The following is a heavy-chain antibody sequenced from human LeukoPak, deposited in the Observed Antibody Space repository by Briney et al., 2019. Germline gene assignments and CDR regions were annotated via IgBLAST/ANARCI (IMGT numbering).Heavy chain of an antibody. CDR3: ARDPRYCSSTSCPGDALDI. D-gene: IGHD2-2*01. Sequence: SVKVSCKASGGTFSSYAVSWVRQSPGQGLEWMGRIIPILGIANYAQKFQGRVTITADKSTSTAYMELSSLRSEDTAVYYCARDPRYCSSTSCPGDALDIWGQGTMVTVSS. CDR1: GGTFSSYA. V-gene: IGHV1-69*04. J-gene: IGHJ3*02. CDR2: IIPILGIA.